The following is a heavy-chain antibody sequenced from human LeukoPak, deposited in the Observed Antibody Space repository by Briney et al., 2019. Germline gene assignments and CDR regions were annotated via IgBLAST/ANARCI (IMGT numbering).Heavy chain of an antibody. J-gene: IGHJ4*02. Sequence: EGSLRLSCAASGFSFSSFWMHWVRQVPGKGLVWVSGINSDGRTTGYADSVKGRFTISRDNAKNMVSLQMNSLRAEDTAVYYCARGGYGAHMGWGQGTLVTVSS. D-gene: IGHD4/OR15-4a*01. CDR3: ARGGYGAHMG. CDR1: GFSFSSFW. CDR2: INSDGRTT. V-gene: IGHV3-74*01.